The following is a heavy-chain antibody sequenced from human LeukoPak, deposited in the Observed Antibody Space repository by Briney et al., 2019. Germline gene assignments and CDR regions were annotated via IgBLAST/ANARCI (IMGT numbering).Heavy chain of an antibody. J-gene: IGHJ4*02. CDR1: GGSISSSSYY. Sequence: PSETLSLTCTVSGGSISSSSYYWGWIRQPPGKGLEWIGSIYYSGSTYYNPSLKSQVTISVDTSKNQFSLKLSSVTAADTAVYYCARLETVAGTFFDYWGQGTLVTVSS. V-gene: IGHV4-39*01. D-gene: IGHD6-19*01. CDR3: ARLETVAGTFFDY. CDR2: IYYSGST.